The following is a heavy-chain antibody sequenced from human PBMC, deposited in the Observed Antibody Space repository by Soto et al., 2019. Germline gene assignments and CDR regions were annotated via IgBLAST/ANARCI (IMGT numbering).Heavy chain of an antibody. CDR2: MVGDGSSW. D-gene: IGHD1-26*01. J-gene: IGHJ4*01. CDR1: GFTFRTYA. CDR3: AKDLRPYGRYDLDY. V-gene: IGHV3-23*01. Sequence: EVQLLESGGGLAQPGGSLRLSCAASGFTFRTYAMNWVRQAPGKGLEWVSVMVGDGSSWDYADSVRGRFTISRDNSKNTLYLQMNSLRAEDTAVYYCAKDLRPYGRYDLDYWGHGTLVTVSS.